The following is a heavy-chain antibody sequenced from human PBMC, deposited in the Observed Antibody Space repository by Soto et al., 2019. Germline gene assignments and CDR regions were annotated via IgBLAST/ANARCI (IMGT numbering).Heavy chain of an antibody. D-gene: IGHD3-9*01. CDR1: GGSISSSNW. CDR3: ARGALPGILWY. V-gene: IGHV4-4*02. Sequence: SETLSLTCAVSGGSISSSNWWSWVRQPPGKGLEWIGEIYHSGSTNYNPSLKSRVTISVDTSKNQFSLKLSSVTAADTAVYYCARGALPGILWYWGQGTLVTVSS. CDR2: IYHSGST. J-gene: IGHJ4*02.